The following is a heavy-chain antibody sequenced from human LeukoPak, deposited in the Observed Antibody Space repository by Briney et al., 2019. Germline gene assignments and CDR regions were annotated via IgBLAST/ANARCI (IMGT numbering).Heavy chain of an antibody. V-gene: IGHV3-15*01. Sequence: PGGSLRLSCVASGFTFSNAWMNWVRQAPGKGLEWVGRIKSKSDGGTTDYAAPVKGKFTISRDNAKNSLYLQMNSLRAEDTAVYYCARTTDGTTSGTGFDYWGQGTLVTVSS. CDR3: ARTTDGTTSGTGFDY. CDR1: GFTFSNAW. D-gene: IGHD1/OR15-1a*01. J-gene: IGHJ4*02. CDR2: IKSKSDGGTT.